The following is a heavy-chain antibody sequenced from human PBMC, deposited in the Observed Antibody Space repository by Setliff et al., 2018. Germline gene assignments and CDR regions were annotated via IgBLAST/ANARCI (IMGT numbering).Heavy chain of an antibody. Sequence: SETLSLTCTVSGDSISRYYWSWIRQPPGKGLEWIGYIQNGGNTKYNPSLGSRTTMSVDTSKNHFSLKLSSVTAADTAVYYCARARYCSGGRCYWTWLDSWAQGTLVTVSS. V-gene: IGHV4-59*08. CDR2: IQNGGNT. D-gene: IGHD2-15*01. CDR1: GDSISRYY. J-gene: IGHJ5*01. CDR3: ARARYCSGGRCYWTWLDS.